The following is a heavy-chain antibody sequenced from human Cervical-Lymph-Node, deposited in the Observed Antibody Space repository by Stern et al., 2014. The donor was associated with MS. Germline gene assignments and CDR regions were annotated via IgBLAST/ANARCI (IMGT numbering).Heavy chain of an antibody. CDR3: ARDKVGATFPDEYYYYYGMDV. CDR2: ISSSSRYI. J-gene: IGHJ6*02. Sequence: EVQLVESGGGLVKPGGSLRLSCAASGFTFSSYSMNWVRQAPGKGLEWVSSISSSSRYIYYADSVKGRFTISRDNAKNSLYLQMNSLRAEDTAVYYCARDKVGATFPDEYYYYYGMDVWGQGTTVTVSS. CDR1: GFTFSSYS. V-gene: IGHV3-21*01. D-gene: IGHD1-26*01.